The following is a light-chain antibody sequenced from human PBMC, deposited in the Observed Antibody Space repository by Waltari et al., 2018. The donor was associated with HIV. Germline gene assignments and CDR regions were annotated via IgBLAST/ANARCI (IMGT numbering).Light chain of an antibody. CDR2: RRN. CDR3: AAWDDSLSGWV. J-gene: IGLJ3*02. Sequence: QSVLPQPPSASGTPGQRVTIPCSGSHFHLGRHFGVWSQHFPGPAPKLLIDRRNQRPSGVPDRFSVSKSGTSASLAISGLRSEDEADYYCAAWDDSLSGWVFGGGTKLTVL. V-gene: IGLV1-47*01. CDR1: HFHLGRHF.